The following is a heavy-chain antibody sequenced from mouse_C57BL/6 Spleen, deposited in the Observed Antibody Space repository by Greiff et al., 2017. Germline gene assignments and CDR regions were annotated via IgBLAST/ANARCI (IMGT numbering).Heavy chain of an antibody. CDR1: GYTFTSYG. J-gene: IGHJ4*01. V-gene: IGHV1-81*01. D-gene: IGHD1-1*01. Sequence: VQLQQSGAELARPGASVKLSCKASGYTFTSYGISWVKQRTGQGLEWIGEIYPRSGNTYYNEKFKGKATLTADKSSSTAYMELSSLTSEDSAVYFCAHYYGSSYGGAMDYWGQGTSVTVSS. CDR2: IYPRSGNT. CDR3: AHYYGSSYGGAMDY.